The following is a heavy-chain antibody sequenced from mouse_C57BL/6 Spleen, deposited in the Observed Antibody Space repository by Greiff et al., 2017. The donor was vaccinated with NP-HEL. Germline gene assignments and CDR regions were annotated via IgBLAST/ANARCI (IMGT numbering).Heavy chain of an antibody. CDR3: ARSTAVAKGYFDV. D-gene: IGHD1-1*01. Sequence: QVQLQQSGAELVKPGASVKISCKASGYAFSSYWMNWVKQRPGKGLEWIGQIYPGDGDTNYNGKFKGKATLTADKSSSTAYMQRSSLTSEDSAVYFCARSTAVAKGYFDVWGTGTTVTVSS. V-gene: IGHV1-80*01. CDR1: GYAFSSYW. CDR2: IYPGDGDT. J-gene: IGHJ1*03.